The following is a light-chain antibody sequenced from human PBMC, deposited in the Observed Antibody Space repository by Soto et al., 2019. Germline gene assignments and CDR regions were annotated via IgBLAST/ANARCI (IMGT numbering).Light chain of an antibody. CDR1: SSNIGAGYD. CDR2: GNS. J-gene: IGLJ1*01. Sequence: QSVLTQPPSVSGAPGQRVTICCTGSSSNIGAGYDVHWYQQLPGTAPKLLIYGNSNRPSGVPDRFSGSKSGTSASLAITGLQAEDEADYSCQSYDSSLSGYVFGTGTKVTVL. V-gene: IGLV1-40*01. CDR3: QSYDSSLSGYV.